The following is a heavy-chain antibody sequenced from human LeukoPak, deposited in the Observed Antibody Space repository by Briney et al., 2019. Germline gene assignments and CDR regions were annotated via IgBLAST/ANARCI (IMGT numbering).Heavy chain of an antibody. CDR3: ARRTWYGTTYYYYFMDV. CDR2: INQSGTT. D-gene: IGHD1-7*01. J-gene: IGHJ6*03. Sequence: SETLSLTCAVYGGSFSGFYWSWIRQSPGKGLEWIGDINQSGTTNYNPSLKSRVTISVDTSKNQFSLNLRSVTAADTAIYYCARRTWYGTTYYYYFMDVWGKGTTVTVSS. CDR1: GGSFSGFY. V-gene: IGHV4-34*01.